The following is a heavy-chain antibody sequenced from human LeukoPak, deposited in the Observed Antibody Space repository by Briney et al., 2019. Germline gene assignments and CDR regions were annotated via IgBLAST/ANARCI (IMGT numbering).Heavy chain of an antibody. Sequence: GGSLRLSCAASGFTFSSYWMSGVRQAPGKGLERVANIKQDGSEKYYVDSVKGRFTISRDNAKNSLYLQMNSLRAEDTAVSYCARLLVVAAINFDYWGQGNLVTVSS. V-gene: IGHV3-7*01. CDR1: GFTFSSYW. D-gene: IGHD2-15*01. CDR3: ARLLVVAAINFDY. J-gene: IGHJ4*02. CDR2: IKQDGSEK.